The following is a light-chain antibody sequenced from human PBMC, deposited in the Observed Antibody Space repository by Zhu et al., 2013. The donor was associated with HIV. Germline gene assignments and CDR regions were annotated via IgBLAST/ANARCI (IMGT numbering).Light chain of an antibody. CDR2: TND. J-gene: IGLJ2*01. CDR1: SSNIGTTF. CDR3: ASWDDSLSGVV. V-gene: IGLV1-47*01. Sequence: QSVLTQPPSASGAPGQRVTISCSGSSSNIGTTFLFWYQQLPGTAPKLLIHTNDQRPSGVADRFSGSKSGTSASLAISGLRSEDEADYYCASWDDSLSGVVFGGGTKLTVL.